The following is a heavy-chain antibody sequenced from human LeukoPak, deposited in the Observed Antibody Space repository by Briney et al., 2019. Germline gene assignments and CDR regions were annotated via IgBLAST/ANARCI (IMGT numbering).Heavy chain of an antibody. D-gene: IGHD5-18*01. J-gene: IGHJ4*02. Sequence: GGSLRLSCSASGFIFSDYYMSWIRQAPGKGLEWASYISSSSSYTNYADSVKGRFTISRDNAKNSLYLQMNSLRAEDTAVYYCAREGRGYSYGTFDYWGQGTLVTVSS. CDR1: GFIFSDYY. CDR3: AREGRGYSYGTFDY. V-gene: IGHV3-11*06. CDR2: ISSSSSYT.